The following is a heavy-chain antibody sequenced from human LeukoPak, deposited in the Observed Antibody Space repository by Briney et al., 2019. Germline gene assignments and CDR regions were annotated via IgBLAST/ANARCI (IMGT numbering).Heavy chain of an antibody. CDR2: ISAYNGNT. CDR1: GYTFTSYG. V-gene: IGHV1-18*01. Sequence: GASVKVSCKASGYTFTSYGISWVRQAPGQGLEWMGWISAYNGNTNYAQKLQGRVTMTTDTSTSTAYMELRSLRSDDTAVYYCAREGQGDYYGSGSYFDYWGQGTLVTVSS. D-gene: IGHD3-10*01. J-gene: IGHJ4*02. CDR3: AREGQGDYYGSGSYFDY.